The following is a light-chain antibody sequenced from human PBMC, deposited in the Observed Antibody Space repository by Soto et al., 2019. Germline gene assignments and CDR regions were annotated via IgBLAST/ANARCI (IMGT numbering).Light chain of an antibody. CDR1: QSINNN. CDR3: EQYPQWHIT. J-gene: IGKJ5*01. CDR2: GIS. V-gene: IGKV3-15*01. Sequence: EIVLTQSPATLSVSQGERATLSCRASQSINNNYLAWYQQKPGQSPRLLIYGISTRATGVPARFSGSGSGIEFTSSSRSVQSEDVAVYCCEQYPQWHITFGQGTRLEIK.